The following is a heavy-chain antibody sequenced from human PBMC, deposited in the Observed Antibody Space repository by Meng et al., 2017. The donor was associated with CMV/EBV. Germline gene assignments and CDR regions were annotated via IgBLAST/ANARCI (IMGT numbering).Heavy chain of an antibody. D-gene: IGHD5-18*01. CDR3: AKDGRFGGYRYRGEMITYYYGMDV. V-gene: IGHV3-30*02. CDR1: GFTFSSYG. CDR2: IRYDGSNK. Sequence: GESLKISCAASGFTFSSYGMHWVRQAPGKGLEWVAFIRYDGSNKYYADSVKGRFTISRDNSKNTLYLQMNSLRADDTAVYYCAKDGRFGGYRYRGEMITYYYGMDVWGQGTTVTVSS. J-gene: IGHJ6*02.